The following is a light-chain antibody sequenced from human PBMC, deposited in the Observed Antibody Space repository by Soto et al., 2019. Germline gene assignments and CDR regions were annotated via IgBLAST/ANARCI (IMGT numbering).Light chain of an antibody. CDR2: WSS. CDR3: QQYNSYSPT. CDR1: QSILYRSNNKNY. V-gene: IGKV4-1*01. J-gene: IGKJ1*01. Sequence: DIVMTQSPDSLAVSLGERATINCKSSQSILYRSNNKNYLAWYQQKPRQPPKLLIYWSSTRESGVPDRFSGSGSGTDFTLTISSLQPDDFATYYCQQYNSYSPTFGQGTKVEIK.